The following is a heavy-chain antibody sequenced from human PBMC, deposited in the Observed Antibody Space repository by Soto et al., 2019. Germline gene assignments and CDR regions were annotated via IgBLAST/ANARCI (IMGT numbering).Heavy chain of an antibody. D-gene: IGHD2-15*01. J-gene: IGHJ4*02. V-gene: IGHV1-18*01. Sequence: QVQLVQSGAEVKKPGASVKVSCKASGYTFTSYGISWVRQAPGQGLEWMGWISAYNGNTKYAQKFQGRVTITTVTPTSIAYMELRSLRSDDTAVYYCARDLGGSYYAPVDYWGQGTLVTVSS. CDR3: ARDLGGSYYAPVDY. CDR1: GYTFTSYG. CDR2: ISAYNGNT.